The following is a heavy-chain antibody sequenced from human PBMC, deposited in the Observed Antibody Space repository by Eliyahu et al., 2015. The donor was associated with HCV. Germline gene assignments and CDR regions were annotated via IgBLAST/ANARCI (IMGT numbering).Heavy chain of an antibody. D-gene: IGHD2-2*01. CDR2: IWYDGSNK. J-gene: IGHJ4*02. CDR3: AREDCSSTSCSHLDY. V-gene: IGHV3-33*01. Sequence: QVQLVESGGGVVQPGRSLRLSCXASGFXFSSYGXHWVRQAXGKGLEWVAVIWYDGSNKYYADSVKGRFTISRDNSKNTLYLQMNSLRAEDTAVYYCAREDCSSTSCSHLDYWGQGTLVTVSS. CDR1: GFXFSSYG.